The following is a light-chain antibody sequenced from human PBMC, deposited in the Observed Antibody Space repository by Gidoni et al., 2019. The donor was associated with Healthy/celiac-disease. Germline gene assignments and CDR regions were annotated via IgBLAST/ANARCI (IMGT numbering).Light chain of an antibody. Sequence: EIVLPQSPATLSLSPGERATLSCRASQSVSSYLAWYQQKPGQAPRLLIYDASNRATGIPARFSGSGSGTDFTLTISSLEPEDFAVYYWQQRSNWPPLLTFGGGTKVEIK. CDR3: QQRSNWPPLLT. CDR2: DAS. V-gene: IGKV3-11*01. J-gene: IGKJ4*01. CDR1: QSVSSY.